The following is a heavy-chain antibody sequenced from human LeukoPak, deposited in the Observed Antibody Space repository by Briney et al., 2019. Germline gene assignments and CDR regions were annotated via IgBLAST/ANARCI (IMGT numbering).Heavy chain of an antibody. Sequence: GESLKISCKGSGYSFSNYWIGWVRQMPGKGLEWMAIINPGNSDIKYNPAFQGQVTISADNSISTAYLQWSSLKASDSAMHYCTRRSSSEFWGQGTLVTVSS. J-gene: IGHJ4*02. V-gene: IGHV5-51*01. CDR3: TRRSSSEF. D-gene: IGHD6-6*01. CDR1: GYSFSNYW. CDR2: INPGNSDI.